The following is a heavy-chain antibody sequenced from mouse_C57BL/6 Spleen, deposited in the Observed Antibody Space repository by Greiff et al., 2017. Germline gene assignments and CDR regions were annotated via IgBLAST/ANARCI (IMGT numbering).Heavy chain of an antibody. CDR1: GYTFTSYW. CDR3: ARGGSSGPFAY. D-gene: IGHD3-2*02. J-gene: IGHJ3*01. CDR2: IHPNSGST. Sequence: QVQLKQSGAELVKPGASVKLSCKASGYTFTSYWMHWVKQRPGQGLEWIGMIHPNSGSTNYNEKFKSKATLTVDKSSSTAYMQLSSLTSEDSAVYYCARGGSSGPFAYWGQGTLVTVSA. V-gene: IGHV1-64*01.